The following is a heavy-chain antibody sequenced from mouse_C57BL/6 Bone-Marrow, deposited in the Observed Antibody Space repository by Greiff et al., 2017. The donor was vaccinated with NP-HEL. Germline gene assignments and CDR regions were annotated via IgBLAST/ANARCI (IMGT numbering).Heavy chain of an antibody. D-gene: IGHD2-13*01. CDR2: INPYNGGT. CDR3: AREGGLGDFDY. J-gene: IGHJ2*01. CDR1: GYTFTDYY. Sequence: EVQLPQSGPVLVKPGASVKMSCKASGYTFTDYYMNWVKQSHGKSLEWIGVINPYNGGTSYNQKFKGKATLTVDKSSSTAYMELNSLTSEDSAVYYCAREGGLGDFDYWGQGTTLTVSS. V-gene: IGHV1-19*01.